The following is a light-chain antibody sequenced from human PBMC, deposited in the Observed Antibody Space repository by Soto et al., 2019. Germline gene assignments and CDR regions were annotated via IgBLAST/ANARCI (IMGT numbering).Light chain of an antibody. Sequence: QAVVTQPASVSGSPGQSITISCTGTSSDVGGYNYVSWYQQHPGKAPKLMIYDVSNRPSGVSNRFSGSKSGNTASLTISGLQAEDEADYYCISYTSSSTLLFGTGTQLTVL. CDR3: ISYTSSSTLL. V-gene: IGLV2-14*01. CDR1: SSDVGGYNY. J-gene: IGLJ1*01. CDR2: DVS.